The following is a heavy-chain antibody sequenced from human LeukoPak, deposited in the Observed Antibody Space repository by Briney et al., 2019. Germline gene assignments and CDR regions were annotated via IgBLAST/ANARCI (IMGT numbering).Heavy chain of an antibody. J-gene: IGHJ4*02. CDR2: INHSGST. CDR3: ARVHRSSSWYRDFDY. V-gene: IGHV4-34*01. Sequence: SETLSLTCAVYGGSFSGYYWSWIRQPPGKGLEWIGEINHSGSTNYNPSLKSRVTISVDTSKSQFSLKLSSVTAADTAVYYCARVHRSSSWYRDFDYWGQGTLVTVSS. CDR1: GGSFSGYY. D-gene: IGHD6-13*01.